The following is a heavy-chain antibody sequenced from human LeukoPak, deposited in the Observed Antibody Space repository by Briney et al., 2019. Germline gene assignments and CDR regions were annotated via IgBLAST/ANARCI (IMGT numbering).Heavy chain of an antibody. CDR1: GFTVSNNY. J-gene: IGHJ4*01. V-gene: IGHV3-53*03. CDR3: ARAGFYSGWYVVDF. D-gene: IGHD6-19*01. CDR2: IYSGGNT. Sequence: GGSLRLSCAASGFTVSNNYMSWVRHRPGKGLEWVSVIYSGGNTNYAASVRGRFTISIENAQNTLYIQMTGHRVDDTALYFCARAGFYSGWYVVDFWGHGTLVTVSS.